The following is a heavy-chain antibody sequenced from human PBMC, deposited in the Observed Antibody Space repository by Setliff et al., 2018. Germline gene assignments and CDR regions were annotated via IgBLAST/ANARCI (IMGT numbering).Heavy chain of an antibody. Sequence: PGGSLRLSCAASGFTFSNYGMHWVRQAPGKGLEWIGEINHGGSTNYNPSLKSRVTISVDTSKNQFSLKLKSVTAADTAVYYCANLGWPDPWGQGTLVTVSS. CDR2: INHGGST. J-gene: IGHJ5*02. CDR3: ANLGWPDP. V-gene: IGHV4-34*08. CDR1: GFTFSNYG. D-gene: IGHD6-19*01.